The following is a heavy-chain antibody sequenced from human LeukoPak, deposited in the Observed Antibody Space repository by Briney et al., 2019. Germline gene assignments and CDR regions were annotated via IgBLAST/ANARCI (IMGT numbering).Heavy chain of an antibody. CDR3: ARDLQWLVKVFDY. CDR2: ISSSGSTI. Sequence: GGSLRLSCAASGFTFSSYEMNWVRQAPGKGLEWVSYISSSGSTIYYADSVKGRFTISRDNSKNTLYLQMNSLRAEDTAVYYCARDLQWLVKVFDYWGQGTLVTVSS. CDR1: GFTFSSYE. D-gene: IGHD6-19*01. J-gene: IGHJ4*02. V-gene: IGHV3-48*03.